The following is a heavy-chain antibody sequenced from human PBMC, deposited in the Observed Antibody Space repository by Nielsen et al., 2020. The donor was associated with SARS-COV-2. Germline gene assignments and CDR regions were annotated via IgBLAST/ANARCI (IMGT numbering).Heavy chain of an antibody. CDR1: GGSISSSSYY. J-gene: IGHJ6*02. D-gene: IGHD6-19*01. CDR2: IYYSGST. CDR3: ARGGPSSSGWYYYYYGMDV. V-gene: IGHV4-39*01. Sequence: SETLSLTCTVSGGSISSSSYYWGWIRQPPGKGLEWIGSIYYSGSTYYNPSLKSRVTISVDTSKNQFSLKLSSVTAADTAVYYCARGGPSSSGWYYYYYGMDVWGQGTTVTVSS.